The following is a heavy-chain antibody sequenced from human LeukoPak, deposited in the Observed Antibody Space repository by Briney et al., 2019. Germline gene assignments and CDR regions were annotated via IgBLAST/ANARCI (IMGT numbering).Heavy chain of an antibody. CDR3: ARKGYYDSSGYYSPHWYFDL. CDR2: IYYSGST. D-gene: IGHD3-22*01. J-gene: IGHJ2*01. V-gene: IGHV4-59*08. CDR1: GGSISSYY. Sequence: PSETLSLTCTVSGGSISSYYWSWIRRPPGKGLEWIGYIYYSGSTNYNPSLKSRVTISVDTSKNQFSLKLSSVTAADTAVYYCARKGYYDSSGYYSPHWYFDLWGRGTLVTVSS.